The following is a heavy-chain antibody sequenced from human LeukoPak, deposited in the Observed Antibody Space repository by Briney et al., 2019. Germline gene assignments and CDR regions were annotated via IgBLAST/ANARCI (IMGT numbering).Heavy chain of an antibody. CDR2: VSSSSSHI. V-gene: IGHV3-21*01. CDR3: ARGAFYFDH. D-gene: IGHD1-26*01. J-gene: IGHJ4*02. CDR1: GVTFSSYS. Sequence: GGSLRPSCAASGVTFSSYSMNWVRQAPGKGLEWVSSVSSSSSHIYYADSVKGRFTISRDNAKNSLYLQMNSLRAEDTAVYYCARGAFYFDHWGQGTLVTVSS.